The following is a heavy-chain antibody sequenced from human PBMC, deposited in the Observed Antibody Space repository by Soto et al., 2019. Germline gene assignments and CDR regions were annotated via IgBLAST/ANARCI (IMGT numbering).Heavy chain of an antibody. CDR3: ARCTRYCSGGSCYFPPGYYYYYGMDV. D-gene: IGHD2-15*01. CDR1: GFTFSSYG. J-gene: IGHJ6*02. CDR2: ISYDGSNK. Sequence: GGSLRLSCAASGFTFSSYGMHWVRQAPGKGLEWVAVISYDGSNKYYADSVKGRFTISRDNSKNTLYLQMNSLRAEDTAVYYCARCTRYCSGGSCYFPPGYYYYYGMDVWGQGTTVTVS. V-gene: IGHV3-30*03.